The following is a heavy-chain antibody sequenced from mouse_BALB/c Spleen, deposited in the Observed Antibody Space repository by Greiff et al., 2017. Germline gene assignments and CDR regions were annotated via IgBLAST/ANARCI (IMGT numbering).Heavy chain of an antibody. D-gene: IGHD1-1*01. CDR1: GFTFNTYA. J-gene: IGHJ1*01. CDR3: VRHGYGSRYFDV. V-gene: IGHV10-1*02. CDR2: IRSKSNNYAT. Sequence: EVQLVESGGGLVQPKGSLKLSCAASGFTFNTYAMNWVRQAPGKGLEWVARIRSKSNNYATYYADSVKDRFTISRDDSQSMLYLQMNNLKTEDTAMYYCVRHGYGSRYFDVWGAGTTVTVSS.